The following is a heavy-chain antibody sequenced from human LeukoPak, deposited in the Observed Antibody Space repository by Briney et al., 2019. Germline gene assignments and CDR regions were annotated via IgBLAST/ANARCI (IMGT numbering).Heavy chain of an antibody. CDR3: AREATGRAFDP. D-gene: IGHD1-1*01. Sequence: ASVKVSCKASGYTFTSYDISWVRQAPGQGLEWMGWISAFTGDTNYAQKFQGRVTMTTDTSTDTAYMEMRSLRSDDTAVYFCAREATGRAFDPWGQGTLVTVSS. J-gene: IGHJ5*02. V-gene: IGHV1-18*01. CDR2: ISAFTGDT. CDR1: GYTFTSYD.